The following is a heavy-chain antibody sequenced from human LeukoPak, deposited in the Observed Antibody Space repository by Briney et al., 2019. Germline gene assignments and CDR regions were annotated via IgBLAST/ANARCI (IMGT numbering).Heavy chain of an antibody. CDR2: IIPILGIA. Sequence: ASVKVSCKASGGTFSSYAISWVRQAPGQGLEWMGRIIPILGIANYAQKFQGRVTITADKSTSTAYMELSSLRSEDTAVYYCARGGDGGSYRELDYWGQGTLVTVSS. CDR3: ARGGDGGSYRELDY. J-gene: IGHJ4*02. CDR1: GGTFSSYA. D-gene: IGHD1-26*01. V-gene: IGHV1-69*04.